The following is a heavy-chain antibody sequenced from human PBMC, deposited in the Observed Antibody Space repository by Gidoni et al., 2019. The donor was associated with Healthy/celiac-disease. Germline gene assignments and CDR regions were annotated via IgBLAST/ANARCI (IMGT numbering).Heavy chain of an antibody. D-gene: IGHD4-4*01. Sequence: QVTLKESGPALVKPTQTLTLTCTFSGFSLSTSGMRVRWIRQPPGKALEWLARIDWDDDKFYSTSLKTRLTISKDTSKNQVVLTMTNMDPVDTATYYCARDMTTVTTVGFDYWGQGTLVTVSS. CDR3: ARDMTTVTTVGFDY. V-gene: IGHV2-70*04. CDR2: IDWDDDK. J-gene: IGHJ4*02. CDR1: GFSLSTSGMR.